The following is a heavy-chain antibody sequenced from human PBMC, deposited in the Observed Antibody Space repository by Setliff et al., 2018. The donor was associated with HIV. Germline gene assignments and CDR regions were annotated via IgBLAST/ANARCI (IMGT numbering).Heavy chain of an antibody. V-gene: IGHV1-3*01. CDR1: GGTFSNYG. J-gene: IGHJ4*02. D-gene: IGHD5-18*01. Sequence: ASVKVSCKTSGGTFSNYGTNWVRQAPGQRLEWMGWINAGNGNTKYSQRFQGRVTMTRDTSISTAYMELSRLRSDDTAVYYCASAGRFTGGYSYGSDYFEYWGQGTLVTVSS. CDR3: ASAGRFTGGYSYGSDYFEY. CDR2: INAGNGNT.